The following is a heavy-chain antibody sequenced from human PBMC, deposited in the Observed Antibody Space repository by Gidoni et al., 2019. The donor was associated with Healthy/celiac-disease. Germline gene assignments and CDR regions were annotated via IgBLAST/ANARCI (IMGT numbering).Heavy chain of an antibody. CDR2: INPNSGGT. CDR3: ARVRIAARFYGMDV. V-gene: IGHV1-2*04. J-gene: IGHJ6*02. CDR1: GYTFTGYY. Sequence: GAEVKKPGASVKVSCKASGYTFTGYYMHWVRQAPGQGLEWMGWINPNSGGTNYAQKFQGWVTMTRDTSISTAYMELSRLRSDDTAVYYCARVRIAARFYGMDVWGQGTTVTVSS. D-gene: IGHD6-6*01.